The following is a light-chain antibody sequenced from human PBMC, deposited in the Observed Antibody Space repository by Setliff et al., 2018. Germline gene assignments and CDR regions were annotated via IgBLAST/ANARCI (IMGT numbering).Light chain of an antibody. Sequence: QSALTQPASVSGSPGQSITISCTGSSSDVGAYNYVSWCQQHPGKAPKLLILEVNKRPSGVSNRFSGSKADNTASLTISGLQAEDEADYYCSSYTSNSVLGIFGGGTK. V-gene: IGLV2-14*01. CDR2: EVN. J-gene: IGLJ2*01. CDR1: SSDVGAYNY. CDR3: SSYTSNSVLGI.